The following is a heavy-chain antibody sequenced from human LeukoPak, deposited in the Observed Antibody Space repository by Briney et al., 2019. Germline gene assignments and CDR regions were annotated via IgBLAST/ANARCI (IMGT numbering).Heavy chain of an antibody. J-gene: IGHJ6*02. CDR2: INSDGSST. CDR1: GFTFSSYW. CDR3: ARDRPREYCYYYGMDV. D-gene: IGHD5-24*01. Sequence: GGSLRLSCAASGFTFSSYWMHWVRQAPGKGLVWVSRINSDGSSTSYADSVKGRFTISRDNAKNTLYLQMNSLRAEDTAVYYCARDRPREYCYYYGMDVWGQGTTVTVSS. V-gene: IGHV3-74*01.